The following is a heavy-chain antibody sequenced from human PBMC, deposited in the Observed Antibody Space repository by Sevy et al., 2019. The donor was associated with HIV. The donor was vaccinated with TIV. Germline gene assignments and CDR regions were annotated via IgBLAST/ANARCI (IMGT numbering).Heavy chain of an antibody. Sequence: GGSLRLSCAASGFTFSNYWMSWVRQAPGKGLEWVANIKRDGSEKYYVASVKGLFTISRDNAKTSLYLQMNSLRVEDTAIYYCARDLPPSATIVAHFDYWGQGTLVTVSS. D-gene: IGHD5-12*01. J-gene: IGHJ4*02. CDR3: ARDLPPSATIVAHFDY. CDR2: IKRDGSEK. CDR1: GFTFSNYW. V-gene: IGHV3-7*01.